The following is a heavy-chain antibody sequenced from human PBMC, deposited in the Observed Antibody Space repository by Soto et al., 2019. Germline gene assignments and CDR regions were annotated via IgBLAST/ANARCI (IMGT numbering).Heavy chain of an antibody. D-gene: IGHD5-12*01. Sequence: SETLSLTCSVSGDSISNYYWSWIRQPPGKGLQWIGYIYYNGNTNYNPSLKSRLTISIDTSKDQFSLKLSSVTAADTAVYYCARVGGYRGYDYIFDYWAQGTLVTVSS. J-gene: IGHJ4*02. CDR3: ARVGGYRGYDYIFDY. CDR1: GDSISNYY. CDR2: IYYNGNT. V-gene: IGHV4-59*01.